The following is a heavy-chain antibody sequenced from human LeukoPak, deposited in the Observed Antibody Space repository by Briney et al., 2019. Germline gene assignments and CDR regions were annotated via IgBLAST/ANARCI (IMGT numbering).Heavy chain of an antibody. CDR3: VRSPTYYNMDV. J-gene: IGHJ6*03. V-gene: IGHV3-30*07. CDR1: GSTFSNHV. CDR2: ISYDGTNK. Sequence: GGALRLSCAASGSTFSNHVIHWVRQAPGKGLEWLAVISYDGTNKYYADSVKGRFTISRDHSQSTVDLHMNNLRGADTAVYYCVRSPTYYNMDVWGKGTTVTVSS.